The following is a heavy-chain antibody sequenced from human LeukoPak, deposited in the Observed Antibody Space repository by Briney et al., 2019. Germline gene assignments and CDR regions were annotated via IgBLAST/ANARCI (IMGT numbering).Heavy chain of an antibody. CDR1: GGSFSSHY. D-gene: IGHD6-19*01. Sequence: SETLSLTCGVSGGSFSSHYWTGIRQPPGKGLECIGEINPRGSTDYKPSLESRVTVSADTSRNQLSLSLTSVTAPDSAVYFCARGLRQGSAWSWGPKEKSYQYMDVWGTGTTVIVSS. J-gene: IGHJ6*04. CDR3: ARGLRQGSAWSWGPKEKSYQYMDV. CDR2: INPRGST. V-gene: IGHV4-34*01.